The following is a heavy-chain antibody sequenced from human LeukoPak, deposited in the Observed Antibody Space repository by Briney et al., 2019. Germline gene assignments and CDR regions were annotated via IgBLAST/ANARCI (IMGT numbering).Heavy chain of an antibody. D-gene: IGHD4-17*01. CDR3: ARGAYGDYDY. V-gene: IGHV3-23*01. J-gene: IGHJ4*02. Sequence: GGSLRLSCAASGFTFSSNYMSWVRQAPGKGLEWVSAISADASSTYYADSVKGPITISRDNSKNTLFLQMNSLRAEDTAVYYCARGAYGDYDYWGQGTLVTVSS. CDR2: ISADASST. CDR1: GFTFSSNY.